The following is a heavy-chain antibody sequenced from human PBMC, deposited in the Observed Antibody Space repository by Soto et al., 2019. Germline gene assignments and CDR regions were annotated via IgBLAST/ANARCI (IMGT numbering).Heavy chain of an antibody. V-gene: IGHV4-39*01. CDR3: ARQRCSSTSCYHDS. J-gene: IGHJ4*02. CDR1: GGSISSSGYY. CDR2: GFSSEKT. Sequence: LSLTCTVSGGSISSSGYYWGWIRQPPGKGLEWIGSGFSSEKTYYNPSLKSRVTISIDTSKNQFSLKLTSVTAADTAIYYCARQRCSSTSCYHDSWGQGTLVTVSS. D-gene: IGHD2-2*01.